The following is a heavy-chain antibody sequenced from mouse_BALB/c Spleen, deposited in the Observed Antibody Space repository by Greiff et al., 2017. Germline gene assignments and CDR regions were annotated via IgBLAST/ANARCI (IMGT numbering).Heavy chain of an antibody. V-gene: IGHV5-17*02. CDR2: ISSGSSTI. D-gene: IGHD1-2*01. J-gene: IGHJ2*01. CDR1: GFTFSSFG. CDR3: ARYGYGYFDY. Sequence: EVKLQESGGGLVQPGGSRKLSCAASGFTFSSFGMHWVRQAPEKGLEWVAYISSGSSTIYYADTVKGRFTISRDNPKNTLFLQMTSLRSEDTAMYYCARYGYGYFDYWGQGTTLTVSS.